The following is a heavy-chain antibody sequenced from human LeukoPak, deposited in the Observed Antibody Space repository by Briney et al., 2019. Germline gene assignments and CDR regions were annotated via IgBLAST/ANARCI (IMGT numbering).Heavy chain of an antibody. CDR2: ISDSGGST. D-gene: IGHD4-17*01. V-gene: IGHV3-23*01. CDR1: VFTFSSYA. J-gene: IGHJ4*02. CDR3: AKDLTTLTTFFDY. Sequence: GGSLRLSCAASVFTFSSYAISWVRQARGKGRDRVSAISDSGGSTYYADSVKGRFTIYRDNPKNTLYLQMNSLRAEDTAVYYCAKDLTTLTTFFDYWGQGTLVTVSS.